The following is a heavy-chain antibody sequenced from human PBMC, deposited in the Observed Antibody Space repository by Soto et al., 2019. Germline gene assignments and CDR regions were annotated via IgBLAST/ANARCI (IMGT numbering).Heavy chain of an antibody. D-gene: IGHD2-15*01. CDR3: ARAECSETGCFECFFYH. V-gene: IGHV4-4*07. CDR1: GGSFRSYY. J-gene: IGHJ4*02. CDR2: IFTTGTT. Sequence: SETLSLTCTVSGGSFRSYYWNWIRQPAGKGLEWLGRIFTTGTTNYSPSLKSRVSMSVDTSRNHFSLELRSVTAADTTVYYCARAECSETGCFECFFYHWGQGILVTVSS.